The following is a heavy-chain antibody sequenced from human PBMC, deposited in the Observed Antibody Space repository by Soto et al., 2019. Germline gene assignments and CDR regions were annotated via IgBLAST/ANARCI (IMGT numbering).Heavy chain of an antibody. CDR3: ASGSIAVAPFDS. CDR2: IYAAVRST. J-gene: IGHJ4*02. V-gene: IGHV3-74*01. D-gene: IGHD6-19*01. Sequence: EVQLVESGGGLVQPGGSLRLSCAASGFSFSSYWMHWVRQAPGKGRVWVSGIYAAVRSTTYADSVKGRFSISRDNAKNMVYLQMISLRAEDTAVYYCASGSIAVAPFDSWGQGTLVSVSS. CDR1: GFSFSSYW.